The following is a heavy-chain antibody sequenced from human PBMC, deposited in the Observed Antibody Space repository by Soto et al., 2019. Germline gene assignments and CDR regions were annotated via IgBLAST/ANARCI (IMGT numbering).Heavy chain of an antibody. CDR3: ARESRPDYYDSSGYYPALDAFDI. Sequence: ASVKVSCKASGDTFTGYYMHWVRQAPGQGLEWMGWINPNSGGTNYAQKFQGWVTMTRDTSISTAYMELSRLRSDDTAVYYCARESRPDYYDSSGYYPALDAFDIWGQGTMVTVSS. CDR1: GDTFTGYY. V-gene: IGHV1-2*04. J-gene: IGHJ3*02. D-gene: IGHD3-22*01. CDR2: INPNSGGT.